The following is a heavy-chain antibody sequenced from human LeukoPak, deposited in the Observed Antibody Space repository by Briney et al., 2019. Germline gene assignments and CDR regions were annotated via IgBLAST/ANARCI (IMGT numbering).Heavy chain of an antibody. D-gene: IGHD3-22*01. CDR2: IIPIFGTA. V-gene: IGHV1-69*01. CDR3: ARDKGSGSSGYFFFDY. CDR1: GGTFSSYA. J-gene: IGHJ4*02. Sequence: GSSVKVSCKASGGTFSSYAISWVRQAPGQGLEWMGGIIPIFGTANYAQKFQGRVTITADESTSTAYMELSSLRSEDTAVYYCARDKGSGSSGYFFFDYWGQGTLVTVSS.